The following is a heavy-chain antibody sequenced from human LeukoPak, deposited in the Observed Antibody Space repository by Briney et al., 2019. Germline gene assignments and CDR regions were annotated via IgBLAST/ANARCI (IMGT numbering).Heavy chain of an antibody. Sequence: GGSLRLSCAASGFTFSNAWMSWVRQAPGKGLEWVGRIKSKTDGGTTDYAAPVKGRFTISRDDSKNTLYLQMNSLKTEDTAVYYYTTSILLGDILTGFDYWGQGTLVTVSS. CDR3: TTSILLGDILTGFDY. J-gene: IGHJ4*02. CDR2: IKSKTDGGTT. V-gene: IGHV3-15*01. CDR1: GFTFSNAW. D-gene: IGHD3-9*01.